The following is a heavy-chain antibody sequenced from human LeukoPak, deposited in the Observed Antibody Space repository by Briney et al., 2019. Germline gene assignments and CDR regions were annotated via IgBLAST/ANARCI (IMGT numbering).Heavy chain of an antibody. V-gene: IGHV4-4*07. CDR3: ARITDPDYRSGWSGADY. CDR2: IYPTGHT. CDR1: GGSLGNYY. J-gene: IGHJ4*02. Sequence: SETLSLTCTVSGGSLGNYYWSWIRQPAGKGPEWIGRIYPTGHTHYNPSLKSRVTMSVDTSKNQFSLKMTSLTAADTAVYYCARITDPDYRSGWSGADYWGRGTQVTVSA. D-gene: IGHD6-19*01.